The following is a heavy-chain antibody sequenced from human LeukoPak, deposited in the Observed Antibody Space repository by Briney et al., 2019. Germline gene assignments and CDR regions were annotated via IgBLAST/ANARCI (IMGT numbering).Heavy chain of an antibody. J-gene: IGHJ4*02. D-gene: IGHD1-1*01. CDR3: ARGRIRPLDY. CDR1: GFIFSSYA. V-gene: IGHV3-23*01. CDR2: ISGSGDST. Sequence: GGSLRLSCAASGFIFSSYAMNWVRQAPGKGLEWVSSISGSGDSTYSADSVKGRFTISRDNSKNTLYLQMNSLRAEDTAVYYCARGRIRPLDYWGQGTLVTVSS.